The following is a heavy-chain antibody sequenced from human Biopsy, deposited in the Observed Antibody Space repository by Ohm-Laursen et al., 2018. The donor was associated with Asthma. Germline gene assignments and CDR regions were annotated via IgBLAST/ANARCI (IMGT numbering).Heavy chain of an antibody. J-gene: IGHJ4*02. CDR3: ARDFSRAIMIGGGREHYFDF. V-gene: IGHV3-7*01. D-gene: IGHD3-16*01. Sequence: GSLRLSCTASGFTFGDYWMSWVRQVPGKGLEWVANIKHDGTEKNHVDSLKGRFTISRDNAKNSLYLQMNSLSPEDTAVYYCARDFSRAIMIGGGREHYFDFWGQGTLVTVSS. CDR1: GFTFGDYW. CDR2: IKHDGTEK.